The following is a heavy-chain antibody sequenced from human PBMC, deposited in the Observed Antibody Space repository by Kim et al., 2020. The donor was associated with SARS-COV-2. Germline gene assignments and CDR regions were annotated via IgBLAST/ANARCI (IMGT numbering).Heavy chain of an antibody. V-gene: IGHV5-51*01. Sequence: GESLKISCKGSGYSFTSYWIGWVRQMPGKGLEWMGIIYPGDSDTRYSPSFQGQVTISADKSISTAYLQWSSLKASDTAMYYCARQLRIYYYDSSGYLSETPPFDYWGQGTLVTVSS. J-gene: IGHJ4*02. CDR2: IYPGDSDT. CDR1: GYSFTSYW. D-gene: IGHD3-22*01. CDR3: ARQLRIYYYDSSGYLSETPPFDY.